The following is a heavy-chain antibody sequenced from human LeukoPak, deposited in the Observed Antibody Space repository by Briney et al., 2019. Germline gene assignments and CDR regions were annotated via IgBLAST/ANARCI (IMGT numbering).Heavy chain of an antibody. CDR3: ARGNIEFSSSRNWFNP. CDR1: AGSISSYF. CDR2: IHYSGRT. D-gene: IGHD6-13*01. V-gene: IGHV4-59*01. Sequence: SETLSLTCTVSAGSISSYFWSWIRQPPGKRLEWIGYIHYSGRTDYNPSLKSRVTMSLDTSKNNFSLTLTSATAADTAVYYCARGNIEFSSSRNWFNPWGRGSRVTVSS. J-gene: IGHJ5*02.